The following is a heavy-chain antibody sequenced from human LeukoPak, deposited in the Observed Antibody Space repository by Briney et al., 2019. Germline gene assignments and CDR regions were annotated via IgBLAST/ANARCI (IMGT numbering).Heavy chain of an antibody. CDR2: IKSKTDGGTT. Sequence: GGSLRLSCAASGFTFSSYEMNWVRQAPGKGLEWVGRIKSKTDGGTTDYAAPVKGRFTISRDDSKNTLYLQMNSLKTEDTAVYYCTTGYSSSWYQKDDYWGQGTLVTVSS. CDR3: TTGYSSSWYQKDDY. CDR1: GFTFSSYE. D-gene: IGHD6-13*01. J-gene: IGHJ4*02. V-gene: IGHV3-15*01.